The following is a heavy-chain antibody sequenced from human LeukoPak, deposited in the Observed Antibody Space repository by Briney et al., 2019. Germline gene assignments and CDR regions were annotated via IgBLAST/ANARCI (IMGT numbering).Heavy chain of an antibody. V-gene: IGHV4-59*01. CDR2: IYYSGST. Sequence: SETLSLTCTVSGGSISSYYWSWIRQPPGKGLEWIGYIYYSGSTNYNPSLRSRVTISVDTSKNQFSLKLSSVTAADTAVYYCARDSSWSPYYYYGMDVWGQGTTVTVSS. CDR3: ARDSSWSPYYYYGMDV. D-gene: IGHD6-13*01. J-gene: IGHJ6*02. CDR1: GGSISSYY.